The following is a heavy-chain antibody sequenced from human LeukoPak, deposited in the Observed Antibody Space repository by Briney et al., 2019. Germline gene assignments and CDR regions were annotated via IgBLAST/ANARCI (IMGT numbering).Heavy chain of an antibody. CDR1: GFTFSSYS. D-gene: IGHD1-26*01. CDR3: ARGGGSYYFDYYYYMDV. CDR2: ISSSSSYI. V-gene: IGHV3-21*01. J-gene: IGHJ6*03. Sequence: GGSLRLSCAASGFTFSSYSMNWVRQAPGKGLEWVSSISSSSSYIYYADSVKGRFTISRDNSKNTLYLQMNSLRAEDTAVYYCARGGGSYYFDYYYYMDVWGKGTTVTVSS.